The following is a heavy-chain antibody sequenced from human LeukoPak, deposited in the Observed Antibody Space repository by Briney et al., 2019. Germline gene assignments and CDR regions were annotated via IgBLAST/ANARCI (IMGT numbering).Heavy chain of an antibody. D-gene: IGHD2-15*01. V-gene: IGHV3-53*01. Sequence: QSGGSLRLSCTVSGFTVSSNSWSWVRQAPGKGLEWVSFIYSGGKTHSSDSVKGRFTISRDNSKNTLYLQMSSLRAEDTVIYYCARRAGEYSHPYDYWGQGTLVTVSS. CDR3: ARRAGEYSHPYDY. J-gene: IGHJ4*02. CDR2: IYSGGKT. CDR1: GFTVSSNS.